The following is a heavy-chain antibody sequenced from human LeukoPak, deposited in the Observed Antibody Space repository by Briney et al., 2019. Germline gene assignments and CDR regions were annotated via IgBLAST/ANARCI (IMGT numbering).Heavy chain of an antibody. CDR1: GFTFSSYA. CDR2: ISGSGGST. V-gene: IGHV3-23*01. Sequence: GGSLRLSCAASGFTFSSYAMSWVRQAPGKGLEWVSAISGSGGSTYYADSVKGRFTISRDNPKHPLYLQMNSLRAEDTAVYYCAKGRGRYYDSSGYLDAFDIWGQGTMVTVSS. D-gene: IGHD3-22*01. CDR3: AKGRGRYYDSSGYLDAFDI. J-gene: IGHJ3*02.